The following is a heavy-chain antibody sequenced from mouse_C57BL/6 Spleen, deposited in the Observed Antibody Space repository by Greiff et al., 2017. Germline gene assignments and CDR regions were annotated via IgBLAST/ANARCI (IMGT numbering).Heavy chain of an antibody. D-gene: IGHD1-1*01. CDR3: ARGVYYYGSSYDDYAMDY. J-gene: IGHJ4*01. CDR1: GYTFTTYP. Sequence: VQLQQSGAELVKPGASVKMSCKASGYTFTTYPIEWMKQNHGKSLEWIGNFHPYNADPTYNEKFKGKATLTVEKSSSTVYLELSRLTSDDSAVYYCARGVYYYGSSYDDYAMDYWGQGTSVTVSS. V-gene: IGHV1-47*01. CDR2: FHPYNADP.